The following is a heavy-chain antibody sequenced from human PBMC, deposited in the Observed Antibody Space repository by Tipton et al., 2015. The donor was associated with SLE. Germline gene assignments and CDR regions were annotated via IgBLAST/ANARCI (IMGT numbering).Heavy chain of an antibody. CDR2: MYHSGST. CDR1: GGSISSGGYY. D-gene: IGHD5-12*01. V-gene: IGHV4-31*03. Sequence: TLSLTCTISGGSISSGGYYWSWIRQHPGKGLEWIGYMYHSGSTYYNPSLKSRVTISVDTSKNQFSLKLSSVTAADTAVYYCARAKLATDPLYFYYGMDGWGQGTTVTVSS. J-gene: IGHJ6*02. CDR3: ARAKLATDPLYFYYGMDG.